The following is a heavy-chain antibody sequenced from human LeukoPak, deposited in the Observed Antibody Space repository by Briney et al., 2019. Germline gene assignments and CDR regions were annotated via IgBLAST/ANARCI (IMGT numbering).Heavy chain of an antibody. CDR1: GYTLTELS. V-gene: IGHV1-24*01. D-gene: IGHD6-6*01. CDR3: ARETLRIAARLRSHDCGY. Sequence: ASVKVSCKVSGYTLTELSMHWVRQAPGKGLEWMGGFDPEDGETIYAQKFQGRVTVTEDTSTDTAYMELSSLRSEDTAVYYCARETLRIAARLRSHDCGYWGQGTLVTVSS. CDR2: FDPEDGET. J-gene: IGHJ4*02.